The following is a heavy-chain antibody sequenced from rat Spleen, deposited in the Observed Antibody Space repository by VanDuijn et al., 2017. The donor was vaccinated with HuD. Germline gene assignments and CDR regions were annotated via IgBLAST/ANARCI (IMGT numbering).Heavy chain of an antibody. J-gene: IGHJ3*01. V-gene: IGHV3-1*01. CDR2: SGST. Sequence: SGSTSYNPSLKSRISITRDTSKNQFFLQLNSVTTEDTATYYCARYVGTTNCFDYWGQGTLVTVSS. CDR3: ARYVGTTNCFDY. D-gene: IGHD1-5*01.